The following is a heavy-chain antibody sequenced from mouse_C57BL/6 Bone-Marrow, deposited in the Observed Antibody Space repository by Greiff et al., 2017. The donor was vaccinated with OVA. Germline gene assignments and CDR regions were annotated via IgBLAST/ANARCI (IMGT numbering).Heavy chain of an antibody. J-gene: IGHJ2*01. CDR2: IDPSDSYT. CDR1: GYTFTSYW. D-gene: IGHD1-1*01. CDR3: STLLYYGSSPYYFDY. Sequence: VQLQQPGAELVMPGASVKLSCKASGYTFTSYWMHWVKQRPGQGLEWIGEIDPSDSYTNYNQKFKGKSTLTVDKSSSTAYMQFSSLTSEDSAVYYCSTLLYYGSSPYYFDYWGQGTTLTVSS. V-gene: IGHV1-69*01.